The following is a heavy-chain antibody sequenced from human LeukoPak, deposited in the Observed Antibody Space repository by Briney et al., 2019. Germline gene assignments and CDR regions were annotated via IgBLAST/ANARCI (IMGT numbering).Heavy chain of an antibody. CDR2: INHSGST. CDR1: GGSFSGCY. J-gene: IGHJ4*02. D-gene: IGHD6-13*01. CDR3: ARIAAAGTDY. Sequence: PSETLSLTCAVYGGSFSGCYWSWIRQPPGKGLEWIGEINHSGSTNYNPSLKSRVTISVDTSKNQFSLKLSSVTAADTAVYYCARIAAAGTDYWGQGTLVTVSS. V-gene: IGHV4-34*01.